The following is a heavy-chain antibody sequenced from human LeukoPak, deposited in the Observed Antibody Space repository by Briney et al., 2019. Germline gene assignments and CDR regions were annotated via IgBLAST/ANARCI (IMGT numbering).Heavy chain of an antibody. J-gene: IGHJ5*02. Sequence: SETLSLTCSVSGGSIGGSSYYWAWIRQPPGKGLEWVGSIYHTGGTYYTPSLKSRVTISVDTSKNQFSLKLSSVTAADTAVYYCARGIHKTHCTTTSCYINWFDPWGQGTLVTVSS. CDR1: GGSIGGSSYY. CDR2: IYHTGGT. V-gene: IGHV4-39*07. CDR3: ARGIHKTHCTTTSCYINWFDP. D-gene: IGHD2-2*02.